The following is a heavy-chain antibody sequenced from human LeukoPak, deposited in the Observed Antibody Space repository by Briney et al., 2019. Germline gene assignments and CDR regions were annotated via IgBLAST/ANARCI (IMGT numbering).Heavy chain of an antibody. Sequence: GGSLRLSCAASGFTFSNYYMHWVRQATGKGLEWVSGIGTTGDTYYPASVKGRFTISRENAKNFLYLQMNSLRAGDTAVYYCARGDILTDYSFDPWGQGTLVIVSS. D-gene: IGHD3-9*01. CDR2: IGTTGDT. V-gene: IGHV3-13*04. CDR1: GFTFSNYY. J-gene: IGHJ5*02. CDR3: ARGDILTDYSFDP.